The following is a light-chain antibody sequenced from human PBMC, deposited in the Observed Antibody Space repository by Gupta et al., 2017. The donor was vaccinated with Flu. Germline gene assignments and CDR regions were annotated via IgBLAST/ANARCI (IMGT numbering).Light chain of an antibody. CDR3: HQYKTSPYT. Sequence: GSLSVSPGETVTLSCTAGEDVGRNVLVWYQQKPGQPPRVLLYGTSNRAPGIPDRFSGGGSGTDFTLTINRLEPEDSALYYCHQYKTSPYTFGQGTKLEIK. CDR1: EDVGRNV. V-gene: IGKV3-20*01. CDR2: GTS. J-gene: IGKJ2*01.